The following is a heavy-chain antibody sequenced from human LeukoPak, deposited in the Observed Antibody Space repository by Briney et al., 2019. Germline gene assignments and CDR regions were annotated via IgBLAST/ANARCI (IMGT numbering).Heavy chain of an antibody. CDR1: GGTFSSYA. Sequence: SVKVSCKASGGTFSSYAISWVRQAPGQGLEWMGGIIPIFGTANYAQKFQGRVTITADESTSTAYMELSSLRSEDTAVYYCALPEKGLDYYDSSGRFDYWGQGTLVTVSP. J-gene: IGHJ4*02. V-gene: IGHV1-69*13. D-gene: IGHD3-22*01. CDR2: IIPIFGTA. CDR3: ALPEKGLDYYDSSGRFDY.